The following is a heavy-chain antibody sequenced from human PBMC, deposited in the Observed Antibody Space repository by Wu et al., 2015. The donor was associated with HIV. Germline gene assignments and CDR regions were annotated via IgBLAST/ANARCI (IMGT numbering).Heavy chain of an antibody. Sequence: QVQLVQSGADVKKPGASVKVSCKAVGYSFTAYCIHWVRQAPGQGLDWMGWICPKSGDINYAQKFQGRVTMTRDTSISTAYMELTRLRSDDTAVYYCARVRSVVLLNVQRYGMDVWGQGTTVTSP. J-gene: IGHJ6*02. CDR2: ICPKSGDI. V-gene: IGHV1-2*02. CDR3: ARVRSVVLLNVQRYGMDV. CDR1: GYSFTAYC. D-gene: IGHD6-25*01.